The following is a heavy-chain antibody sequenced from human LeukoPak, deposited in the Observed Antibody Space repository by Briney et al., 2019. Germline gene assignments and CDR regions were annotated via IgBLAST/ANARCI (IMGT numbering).Heavy chain of an antibody. CDR1: GFTVSSNY. Sequence: PGGSLRLSCAASGFTVSSNYMSWVRQAPGKGLEWVAFIRFDGSYKDYADSVKGRFTISRDKSKNTLYLQMNSLRAEDTALYYCARVGLYSGYDWQDYYYYMDVWGKGTTVTVSS. D-gene: IGHD5-12*01. CDR3: ARVGLYSGYDWQDYYYYMDV. V-gene: IGHV3-30*02. J-gene: IGHJ6*03. CDR2: IRFDGSYK.